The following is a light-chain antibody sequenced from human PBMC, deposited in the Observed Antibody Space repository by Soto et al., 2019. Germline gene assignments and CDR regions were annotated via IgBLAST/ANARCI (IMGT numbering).Light chain of an antibody. CDR3: QTWDTGARVV. J-gene: IGLJ2*01. Sequence: QLVLTQSPSASASLGASVKLTCTLSSGHSSYAIAWHQQQPEKGPRYLMKLSSDGSHSKGDGIPDRFSGSSSGAERYLTISSLRSEDEADYYCQTWDTGARVVFGGGTKLTV. CDR2: LSSDGSH. V-gene: IGLV4-69*01. CDR1: SGHSSYA.